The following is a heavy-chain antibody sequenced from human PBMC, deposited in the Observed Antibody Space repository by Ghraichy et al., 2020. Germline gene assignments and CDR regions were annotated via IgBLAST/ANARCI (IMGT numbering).Heavy chain of an antibody. Sequence: GGSLRLSCAASGFTFSRYDMHWVRQATGKGLEWISSIGTAGDPYYADSVKGRFTISRENVRSSLYLQMNSLRAGDTAVYYCARGGAAAGNSLDYWGQGTLVTVSS. CDR3: ARGGAAAGNSLDY. CDR1: GFTFSRYD. D-gene: IGHD6-13*01. V-gene: IGHV3-13*05. J-gene: IGHJ4*02. CDR2: IGTAGDP.